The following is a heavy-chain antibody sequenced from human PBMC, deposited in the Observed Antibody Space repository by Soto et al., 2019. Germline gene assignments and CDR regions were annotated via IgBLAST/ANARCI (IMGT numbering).Heavy chain of an antibody. Sequence: GESLKISCEASGFNFGAYGMSWVRQAPGKGLEWVSGISGRSSGTYYTDSVKGRFTISRDNSKNTVYLQMNSPRREDTAVYYCAKDRSENFWVYYYAMDVWGQGTAVTPSS. CDR2: ISGRSSGT. V-gene: IGHV3-23*01. J-gene: IGHJ6*02. CDR1: GFNFGAYG. CDR3: AKDRSENFWVYYYAMDV. D-gene: IGHD6-19*01.